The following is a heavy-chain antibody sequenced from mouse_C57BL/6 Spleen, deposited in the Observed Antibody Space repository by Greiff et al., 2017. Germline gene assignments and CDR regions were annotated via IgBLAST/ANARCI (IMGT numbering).Heavy chain of an antibody. V-gene: IGHV2-3*01. CDR1: GFSLTSYG. CDR3: ATPLFATVVAGNAMDY. D-gene: IGHD1-1*01. CDR2: LWGDGST. J-gene: IGHJ4*01. Sequence: VQLQQSGPGLVAPSQSLSITCPVSGFSLTSYGVSWVRQPPGTGLEWLGVLWGDGSTNYHSALISGLSISKDNSKSQVFLKLNSLQTDYPATYYCATPLFATVVAGNAMDYWGQGTSVTVSS.